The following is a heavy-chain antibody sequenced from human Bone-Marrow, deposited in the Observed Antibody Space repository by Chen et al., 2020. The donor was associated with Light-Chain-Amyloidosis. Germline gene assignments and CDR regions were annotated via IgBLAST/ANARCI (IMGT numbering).Heavy chain of an antibody. CDR2: ISPNSGET. Sequence: QEQLVQSGPEVKRPGTSVKVSCKTSGYRFTGYFIHWVRQAPGQGLEWMGWISPNSGETNYAQKFQGRVTMTRDTSTSTAYMELRSLRSDDTAVYYCARVNVVVVAATFHYYYGMDVWGQGTTVTVSS. CDR3: ARVNVVVVAATFHYYYGMDV. J-gene: IGHJ6*02. D-gene: IGHD2-15*01. V-gene: IGHV1-2*02. CDR1: GYRFTGYF.